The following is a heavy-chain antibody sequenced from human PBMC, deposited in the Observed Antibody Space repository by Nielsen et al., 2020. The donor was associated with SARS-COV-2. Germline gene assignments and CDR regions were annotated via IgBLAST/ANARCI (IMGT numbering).Heavy chain of an antibody. V-gene: IGHV3-30-3*01. J-gene: IGHJ4*02. Sequence: GESLKISCAASGFTFSSYAMHWVRQAPGKGLEWVAVISYDGSNKYYADSVKGRFTISRDNSKNTLYLQMNSLRAEDTAVYYCARAGYYDILTGYQWSFDYWGQGTLVTVSS. CDR3: ARAGYYDILTGYQWSFDY. D-gene: IGHD3-9*01. CDR2: ISYDGSNK. CDR1: GFTFSSYA.